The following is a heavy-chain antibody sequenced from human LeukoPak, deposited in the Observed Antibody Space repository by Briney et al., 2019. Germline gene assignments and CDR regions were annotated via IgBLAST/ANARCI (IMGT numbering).Heavy chain of an antibody. J-gene: IGHJ4*02. V-gene: IGHV3-21*01. CDR3: ARVGLDRRGYSGYEAFDY. CDR2: ISTSSSYI. Sequence: GGSLRLSCAASGFTFSTYYMNWVRQAPGKGLEWVSSISTSSSYIYYADAVKGRFTISRDNAKNSLYLQINSLRAEDTAVYYCARVGLDRRGYSGYEAFDYWGQGTLVTVSS. CDR1: GFTFSTYY. D-gene: IGHD5-12*01.